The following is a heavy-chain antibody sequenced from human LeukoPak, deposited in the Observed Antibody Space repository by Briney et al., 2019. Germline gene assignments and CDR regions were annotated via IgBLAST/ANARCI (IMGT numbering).Heavy chain of an antibody. D-gene: IGHD3-10*02. J-gene: IGHJ3*02. Sequence: GGSLRLSCAASGFTFDNYAMNWVRQAPGEGLWWVSYISGGGAKRHYSDSVKGRFTISRDNPKNTPYLQINNLRAEDTAMYYCAKCSAGYYNDAFDIWGRGTMVTVSS. CDR2: ISGGGAKR. CDR3: AKCSAGYYNDAFDI. CDR1: GFTFDNYA. V-gene: IGHV3-23*01.